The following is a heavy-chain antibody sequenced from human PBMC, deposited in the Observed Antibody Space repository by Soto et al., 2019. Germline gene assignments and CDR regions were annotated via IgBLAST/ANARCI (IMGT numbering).Heavy chain of an antibody. CDR3: AKTDGYEVEY. CDR1: GYSFVSYW. V-gene: IGHV5-51*01. J-gene: IGHJ4*02. Sequence: PGESLKISCKGSGYSFVSYWIAWVRQMPGKGLEWKGSTYPGDSDTTYSPSIQGQATISADKSSTTVYLQWNTLKASDTAMYYCAKTDGYEVEYWGQGTQVTVSS. CDR2: TYPGDSDT. D-gene: IGHD5-18*01.